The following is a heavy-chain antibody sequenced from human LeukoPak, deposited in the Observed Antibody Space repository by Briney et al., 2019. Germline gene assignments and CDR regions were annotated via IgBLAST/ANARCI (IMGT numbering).Heavy chain of an antibody. V-gene: IGHV4-59*01. Sequence: SETLFLTCTVSGGSISSYYWSWIRQPPGKGLEWIGYIYYSGSTNYNPSLKSRVTISVDTSKNQFSLKLSSVTAADTAVYYCARMWGELRWELLGPAYYYYYGMDVWGQGTTVTVSS. D-gene: IGHD1-26*01. J-gene: IGHJ6*02. CDR1: GGSISSYY. CDR3: ARMWGELRWELLGPAYYYYYGMDV. CDR2: IYYSGST.